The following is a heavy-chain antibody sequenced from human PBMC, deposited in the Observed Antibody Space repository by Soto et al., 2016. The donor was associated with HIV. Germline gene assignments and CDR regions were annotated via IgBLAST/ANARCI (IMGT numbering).Heavy chain of an antibody. CDR1: GFTFSTYG. V-gene: IGHV3-33*01. CDR2: IWYDGSNK. D-gene: IGHD3-22*01. Sequence: VQLVESGGGVVQPGRSLRLSCAASGFTFSTYGMHWVRQAPGKGLEWVAVIWYDGSNKYYTDSVKGRFTISRDNSKNTLYLQMNSLRAEDTAVYYCARENYYDSSGYIDYVGPGNLVTVSS. J-gene: IGHJ4*02. CDR3: ARENYYDSSGYIDY.